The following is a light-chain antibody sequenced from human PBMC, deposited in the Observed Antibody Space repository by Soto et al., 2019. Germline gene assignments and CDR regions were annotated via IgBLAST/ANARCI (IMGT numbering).Light chain of an antibody. CDR2: DAS. V-gene: IGKV3-11*01. J-gene: IGKJ5*01. Sequence: EIGLTQSPATLSLSPGERATLSCRASQSVSSYLAWFQQKPGQAPRLLIFDASDRPTGIPARFSGSGSGTDFTLTISSLDPEDFAVYYCQQRNIWPPVTFCQGTRLEIK. CDR1: QSVSSY. CDR3: QQRNIWPPVT.